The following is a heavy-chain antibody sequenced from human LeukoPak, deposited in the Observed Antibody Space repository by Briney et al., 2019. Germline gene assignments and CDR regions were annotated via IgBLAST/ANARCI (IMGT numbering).Heavy chain of an antibody. CDR2: ISGSGSST. Sequence: GGSLRLSCAASGFTFSSYVMSWVRQAPGKGLEWVSAISGSGSSTYYAESVKGRFTISRDNSKNTRYLQMKSLRAEDTAVYYCAKSLTYYYDSSGSKSTLDYWGQGTLVTVSS. CDR3: AKSLTYYYDSSGSKSTLDY. J-gene: IGHJ4*02. CDR1: GFTFSSYV. V-gene: IGHV3-23*01. D-gene: IGHD3-22*01.